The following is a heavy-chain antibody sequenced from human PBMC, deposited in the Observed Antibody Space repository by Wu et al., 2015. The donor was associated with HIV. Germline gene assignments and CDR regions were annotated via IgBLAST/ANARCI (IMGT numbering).Heavy chain of an antibody. Sequence: QVHLVQFGGEVKKPGSSVKVSCKASGFTFSNKYMHWVRQAPGQGLEWMGRIVPLFDAPNYAQRFHDRLAITADGSTTTAYMELRNLRSEDTAVYFCTRSSFAGSSDTWYSFDKWGQGTLVTVSS. CDR2: IVPLFDAP. V-gene: IGHV1-69*13. CDR3: TRSSFAGSSDTWYSFDK. CDR1: GFTFSNKY. D-gene: IGHD6-13*01. J-gene: IGHJ4*02.